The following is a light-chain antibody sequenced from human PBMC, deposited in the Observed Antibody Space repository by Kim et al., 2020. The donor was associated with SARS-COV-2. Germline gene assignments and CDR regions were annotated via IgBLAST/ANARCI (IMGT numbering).Light chain of an antibody. CDR2: QDN. Sequence: SYELTQPPSVSVSPGQTASITCSGDKLGDKYACWYQQKPGQSPVLVIYQDNKRPSGIPERFSGSNSGNTATLTISGTRAMDAADYYWKAWDSSTAYVFG. CDR3: KAWDSSTAYV. CDR1: KLGDKY. V-gene: IGLV3-1*01. J-gene: IGLJ1*01.